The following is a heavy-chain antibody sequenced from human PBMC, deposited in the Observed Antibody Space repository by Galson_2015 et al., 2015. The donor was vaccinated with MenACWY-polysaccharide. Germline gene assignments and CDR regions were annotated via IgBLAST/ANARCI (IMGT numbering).Heavy chain of an antibody. D-gene: IGHD1-26*01. CDR2: IFHSGTS. J-gene: IGHJ4*02. CDR3: ARVEKYSGSFYILY. CDR1: DYSIRSGYF. V-gene: IGHV4-38-2*01. Sequence: ETLSLTCAVSDYSIRSGYFWGWIRQPPGKGLEWIASIFHSGTSYYNPSLKSRVTISVDTTKIQFSLKRSSVTAADTAVYYCARVEKYSGSFYILYWGQGTLVTVSS.